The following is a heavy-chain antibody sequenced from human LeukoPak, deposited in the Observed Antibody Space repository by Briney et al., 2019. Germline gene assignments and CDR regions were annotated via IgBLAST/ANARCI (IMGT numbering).Heavy chain of an antibody. Sequence: SETLSLTCTVSGGSISSSNYYWAWIRQPPGKGLEWIGSIYYSGGTFYSPSLRSRVTISVDTSKNQFSPKLNSVTAADTAVYYCAREEVSAADYWGQGTLVTVSS. D-gene: IGHD2-2*01. CDR1: GGSISSSNYY. CDR3: AREEVSAADY. CDR2: IYYSGGT. V-gene: IGHV4-39*01. J-gene: IGHJ4*02.